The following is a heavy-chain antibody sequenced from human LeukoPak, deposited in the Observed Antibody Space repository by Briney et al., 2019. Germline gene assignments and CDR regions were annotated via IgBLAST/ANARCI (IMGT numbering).Heavy chain of an antibody. CDR1: RFTFSSYS. CDR2: ISSSSSTI. J-gene: IGHJ4*02. Sequence: GGSLRLSCAASRFTFSSYSMNWVRQAPGKGLEWVSYISSSSSTIYYADSVKGRFTISRDNAKNSLYLQMNSLRAEDTAVYYCARAGIAVAGVFDYWGQGTLVTVSS. CDR3: ARAGIAVAGVFDY. V-gene: IGHV3-48*01. D-gene: IGHD6-19*01.